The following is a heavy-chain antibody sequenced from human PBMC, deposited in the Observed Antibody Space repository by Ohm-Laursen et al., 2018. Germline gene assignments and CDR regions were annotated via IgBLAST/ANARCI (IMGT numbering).Heavy chain of an antibody. V-gene: IGHV4-59*01. CDR1: GGSISSYY. J-gene: IGHJ3*02. D-gene: IGHD6-19*01. Sequence: SETLSLTCIVSGGSISSYYWSWIRQPPGKGLEWIGCIYYSGSTNYNPSLKGRVTISVDTSKNQFSLKLSSGTAADTAVYYCAREGGAVAGTWYAFDIWGQGTMVTVSS. CDR3: AREGGAVAGTWYAFDI. CDR2: IYYSGST.